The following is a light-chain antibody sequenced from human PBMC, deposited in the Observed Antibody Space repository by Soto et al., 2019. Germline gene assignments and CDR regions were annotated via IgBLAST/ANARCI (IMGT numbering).Light chain of an antibody. V-gene: IGKV1-5*03. CDR3: QHYNSNSEA. Sequence: DIQMTQSPSTLSGSVGDRVTITCRASQTISSWLAWYQQKPGKAPKLLIYKASTVKSGVPSRFSGSGSGTEFTLNISSLQPDDFATYYCQHYNSNSEAFGQGTKVELK. CDR1: QTISSW. CDR2: KAS. J-gene: IGKJ1*01.